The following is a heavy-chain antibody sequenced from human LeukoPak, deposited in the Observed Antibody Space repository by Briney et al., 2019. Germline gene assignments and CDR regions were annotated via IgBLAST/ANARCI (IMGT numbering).Heavy chain of an antibody. D-gene: IGHD6-13*01. V-gene: IGHV1-69*05. J-gene: IGHJ4*02. CDR3: ARDSSSSKQLLPFDY. CDR2: ITPIFGTA. Sequence: SVKVSCKASGGTFSSYAISWVRQAPGQGLEWMGGITPIFGTAKYAQKVQGRVTMSTDESTSTAYMELSSLRSEDTAVYYCARDSSSSKQLLPFDYWGQGTLVTVSS. CDR1: GGTFSSYA.